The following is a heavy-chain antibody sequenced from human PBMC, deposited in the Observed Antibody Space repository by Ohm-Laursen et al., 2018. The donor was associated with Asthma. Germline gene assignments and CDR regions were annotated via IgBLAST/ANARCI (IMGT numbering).Heavy chain of an antibody. CDR2: IYYSGST. Sequence: SDTLSLTCTVSGGSVSSGSYYWSWIRQPPGKGLEWIGYIYYSGSTNYNPSLKSRVTISVDTSKNQFSLKLSSVTAADTAVYYCAGGRYYYDSSGYYIDYWGQGTLVTVSS. CDR3: AGGRYYYDSSGYYIDY. CDR1: GGSVSSGSYY. V-gene: IGHV4-61*01. D-gene: IGHD3-22*01. J-gene: IGHJ4*02.